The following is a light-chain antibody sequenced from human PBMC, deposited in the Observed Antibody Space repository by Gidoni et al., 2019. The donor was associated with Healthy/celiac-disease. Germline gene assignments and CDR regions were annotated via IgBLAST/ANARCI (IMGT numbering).Light chain of an antibody. V-gene: IGKV3-15*01. CDR2: GAS. CDR1: QSVSSN. CDR3: QQYNNWPRRLT. Sequence: EIVMTQSPATLSVSPGERATLSCRASQSVSSNLAWYQQKPGQAPRLLIYGASTRATGIPARFRGSGSGTEFTLTISSLQSEDFAVYFCQQYNNWPRRLTFXGXTKVEIK. J-gene: IGKJ4*01.